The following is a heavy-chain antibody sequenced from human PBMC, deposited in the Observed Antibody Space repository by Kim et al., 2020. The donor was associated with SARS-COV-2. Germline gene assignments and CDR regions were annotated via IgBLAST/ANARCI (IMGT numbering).Heavy chain of an antibody. CDR2: IYYSGST. V-gene: IGHV4-39*01. Sequence: SETLSLTCTVSGGSISSSSYYWGWIRQPPGKGLEWIGSIYYSGSTYYNPSLKSRVTISVDTSKNQFSLKLSSVTAADPAVYYCARQHGAYYDSSGYYYVYYYYYGMDVWGEGSTLTVSS. CDR3: ARQHGAYYDSSGYYYVYYYYYGMDV. J-gene: IGHJ6*04. D-gene: IGHD3-22*01. CDR1: GGSISSSSYY.